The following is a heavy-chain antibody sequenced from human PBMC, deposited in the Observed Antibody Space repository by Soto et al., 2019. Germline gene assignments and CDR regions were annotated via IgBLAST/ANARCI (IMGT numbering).Heavy chain of an antibody. CDR1: GFTFSSYA. Sequence: ESGGGLVQPGGSLRLSCAASGFTFSSYAMHWVRQAPGKGLEYVSAISSNGGSTYYANSVKGRFTISRDNSKNTLYHQMGSLRAEDMAVYYCARGDTAMTHYYYGMDVWGQGTTVTVSS. CDR2: ISSNGGST. V-gene: IGHV3-64*01. J-gene: IGHJ6*02. D-gene: IGHD5-18*01. CDR3: ARGDTAMTHYYYGMDV.